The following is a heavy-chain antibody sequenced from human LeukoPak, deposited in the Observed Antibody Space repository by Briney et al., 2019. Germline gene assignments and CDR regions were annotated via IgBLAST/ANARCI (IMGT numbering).Heavy chain of an antibody. CDR2: INSRSDSI. CDR3: AKDISGGDCPDY. D-gene: IGHD2-21*02. J-gene: IGHJ4*02. V-gene: IGHV3-48*03. CDR1: GFTFSSYE. Sequence: PGGSLRLSCAASGFTFSSYEMNWVRQAPGKGLEWVSYINSRSDSIYYADSVKGRFTISRDNTKNSLYLQMNSLRAEDSALYYCAKDISGGDCPDYWGQGTLVTVSS.